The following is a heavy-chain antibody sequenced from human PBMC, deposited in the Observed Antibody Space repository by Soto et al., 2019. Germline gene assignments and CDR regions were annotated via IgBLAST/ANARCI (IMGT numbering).Heavy chain of an antibody. V-gene: IGHV4-31*03. CDR2: IYYSGST. Sequence: PSETLSLTCTVPGGSISSGGYYWSWIRQHPGKGLEWIGYIYYSGSTYNNASIKSRVTISVDTPKNQFSLKLSSVTAADTAVYYCARVNWYDSALDYWGQGTLVTVSS. D-gene: IGHD3-3*01. CDR3: ARVNWYDSALDY. J-gene: IGHJ4*02. CDR1: GGSISSGGYY.